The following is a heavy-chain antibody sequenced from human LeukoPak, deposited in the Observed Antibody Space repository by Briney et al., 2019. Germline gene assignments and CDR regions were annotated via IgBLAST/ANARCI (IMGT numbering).Heavy chain of an antibody. CDR1: AFTVSSNY. V-gene: IGHV3-66*01. Sequence: PGGSLRLSCAASAFTVSSNYMSWVRQAPGKGLEWVAIIYSGGTTYYADSVKGRFTISRDNAKNSLYLQMNSLRAEDTAVYYCARDPAKITMVRGANRYFQHWGQGTLVTVSS. D-gene: IGHD3-10*01. J-gene: IGHJ1*01. CDR3: ARDPAKITMVRGANRYFQH. CDR2: IYSGGTT.